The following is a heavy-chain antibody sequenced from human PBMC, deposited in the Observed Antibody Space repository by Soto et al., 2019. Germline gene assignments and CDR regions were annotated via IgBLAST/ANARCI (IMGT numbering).Heavy chain of an antibody. J-gene: IGHJ3*02. CDR3: AREYYYDSSGYPDAFDI. V-gene: IGHV3-48*02. CDR1: GFTFSSYS. D-gene: IGHD3-22*01. CDR2: ISSSSSTI. Sequence: EVQLVESGGGLVQPGGSLSLSCAASGFTFSSYSMNWVRPAPGKGLEWVSYISSSSSTIYYADSVKGRFTISRDNAKNALYLQMNSLRDEDTAVYYCAREYYYDSSGYPDAFDIWGQGTMVTVSS.